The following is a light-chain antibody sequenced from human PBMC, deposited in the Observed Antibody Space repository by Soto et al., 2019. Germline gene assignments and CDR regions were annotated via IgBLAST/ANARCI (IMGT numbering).Light chain of an antibody. J-gene: IGKJ2*01. CDR3: QQRGDWLRAT. V-gene: IGKV3-11*01. CDR2: DAA. CDR1: QNVNNF. Sequence: ESVLTQSPATLSLSPGERATLSCRASQNVNNFLAWYQQKPGQAPRLLIYDAATRAAGIPARFSGSGSGTDFTLTISSLEPDDFAVYFCQQRGDWLRATFGRGTKLQIK.